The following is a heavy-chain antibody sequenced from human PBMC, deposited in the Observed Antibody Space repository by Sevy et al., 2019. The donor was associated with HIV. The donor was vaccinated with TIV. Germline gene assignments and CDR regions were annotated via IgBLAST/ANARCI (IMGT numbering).Heavy chain of an antibody. CDR3: ARPSSLYYYYAMDV. CDR2: IYYTGST. J-gene: IGHJ6*02. D-gene: IGHD3-10*01. V-gene: IGHV4-39*01. Sequence: SETLSLTCIVSGGSISSDSYYWGWIRQPPGKGLEWIGSIYYTGSTYYNPSLKSRVTFSSDTSKNQFSLRLSSVTAADTALYFCARPSSLYYYYAMDVWGQGTTVTVSS. CDR1: GGSISSDSYY.